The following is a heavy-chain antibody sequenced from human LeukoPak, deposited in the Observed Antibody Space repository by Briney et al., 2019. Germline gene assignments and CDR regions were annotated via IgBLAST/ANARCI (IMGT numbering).Heavy chain of an antibody. V-gene: IGHV3-48*02. Sequence: GGSLRLSCATSGFSFTDYPMNWVRQAPGKGLEWISNIRATAEGAKYAYYADSVKGRVTISRDDGKNTLYLHMNSLRDDDTAVYYCATDQRYAFDYWGQGILVTVSS. CDR2: IRATAEGAKYA. J-gene: IGHJ4*02. CDR1: GFSFTDYP. CDR3: ATDQRYAFDY. D-gene: IGHD3-9*01.